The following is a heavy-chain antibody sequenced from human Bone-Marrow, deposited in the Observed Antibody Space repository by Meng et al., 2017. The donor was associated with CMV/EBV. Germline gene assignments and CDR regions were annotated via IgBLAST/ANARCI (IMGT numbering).Heavy chain of an antibody. CDR2: INPSGGST. CDR1: GYTFTSYY. CDR3: ATHGIIRRYCSSTSCYTGNVVDY. Sequence: ASVKVSCKASGYTFTSYYMHWVRQAPGQGLEWMGIINPSGGSTSYAQKFQGRVTMTRDTSTSTVYMELSSLRSEDTAVYYCATHGIIRRYCSSTSCYTGNVVDYRGQRTLVAAAS. J-gene: IGHJ4*02. V-gene: IGHV1-46*01. D-gene: IGHD2-2*02.